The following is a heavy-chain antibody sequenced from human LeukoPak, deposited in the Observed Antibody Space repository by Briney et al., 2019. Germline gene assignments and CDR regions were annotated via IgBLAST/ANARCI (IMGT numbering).Heavy chain of an antibody. V-gene: IGHV4-4*07. CDR1: GGSISSSY. Sequence: SDTLSLTCSVSGGSISSSYWSWIRQPAGKGLEWIGSIHTSGTTNYNPSLKSRVTMSIDTSKNQFSLNLNSVTAADTAVYYCARDLPMTYWGQGTLVTVSS. CDR2: IHTSGTT. CDR3: ARDLPMTY. J-gene: IGHJ4*02.